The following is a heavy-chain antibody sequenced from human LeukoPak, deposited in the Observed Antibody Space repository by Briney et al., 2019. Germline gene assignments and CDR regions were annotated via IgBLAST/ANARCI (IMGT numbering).Heavy chain of an antibody. CDR3: AKDLSKWLASDAFDI. J-gene: IGHJ3*02. D-gene: IGHD6-19*01. CDR2: ISSSSSYI. Sequence: GGSLRLSCAASGFTFSSYSMNWVRQAPGKGLEWVSSISSSSSYIYYADSVKGRFTISRDNAKNSLYLQMNSLRAEDTAVYYCAKDLSKWLASDAFDIWGQGTMVTVSS. CDR1: GFTFSSYS. V-gene: IGHV3-21*04.